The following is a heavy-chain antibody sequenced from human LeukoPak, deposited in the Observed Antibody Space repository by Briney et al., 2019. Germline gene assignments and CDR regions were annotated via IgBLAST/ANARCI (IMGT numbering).Heavy chain of an antibody. J-gene: IGHJ5*02. CDR1: GYTFPNYW. D-gene: IGHD6-13*01. V-gene: IGHV5-51*01. CDR3: ACRDLTSTWSFP. CDR2: IYPGDLRV. Sequence: GESLKISCQGSGYTFPNYWIAWVRQMPGKGLEWMGIIYPGDLRVRYNPSFQGQVTISVDKSINTAYLQWVSLRASDSAMYYCACRDLTSTWSFPWGQGTLVTVSS.